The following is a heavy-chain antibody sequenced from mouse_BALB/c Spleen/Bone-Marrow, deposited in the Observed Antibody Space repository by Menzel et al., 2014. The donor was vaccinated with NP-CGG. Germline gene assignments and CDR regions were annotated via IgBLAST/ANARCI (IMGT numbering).Heavy chain of an antibody. J-gene: IGHJ2*01. CDR3: ARPYYRYLYFDY. Sequence: DVKLVESGGGLVQPGGSLKLSCAASGFDFSRYWMNWVRQAPRKGLEWIGEINPDSSAIIYTPSLKDKFIISRDNAKNTLSLQMSEVRSEDTALYYCARPYYRYLYFDYWGQGTTLTVSS. CDR1: GFDFSRYW. V-gene: IGHV4-1*02. CDR2: INPDSSAI. D-gene: IGHD2-14*01.